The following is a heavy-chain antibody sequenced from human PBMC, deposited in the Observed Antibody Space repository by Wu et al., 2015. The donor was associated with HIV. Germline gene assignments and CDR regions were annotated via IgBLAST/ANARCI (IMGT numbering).Heavy chain of an antibody. D-gene: IGHD3-22*01. J-gene: IGHJ5*02. CDR2: IIPIFGTA. Sequence: QVQLVQSGAEVKKPGSSVKVSCKASGGTFSSYAINWVRQAPGQGLEWMGGIIPIFGTANYAQKFQGRVTITADKSTSTAYMELRSLRSDDTAVYYCARVVVYDSSGYRLGWFDPWGQGTLVTVSS. V-gene: IGHV1-69*14. CDR1: GGTFSSYA. CDR3: ARVVVYDSSGYRLGWFDP.